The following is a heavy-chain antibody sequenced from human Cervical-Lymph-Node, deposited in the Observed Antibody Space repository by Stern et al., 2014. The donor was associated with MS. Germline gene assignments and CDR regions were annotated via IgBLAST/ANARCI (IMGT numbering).Heavy chain of an antibody. CDR2: IGGYKGNT. Sequence: VQLVESGTEVKKPGASVKVSCKASGDTFGTYGVNWVRQAPGQRLEWLGWIGGYKGNTNYAQRLQGRVTLTTDTSTTTAYMELRSLRSDDTAVYYCAIMGTNGIDVWGQGTTVTVSS. CDR3: AIMGTNGIDV. CDR1: GDTFGTYG. J-gene: IGHJ6*02. D-gene: IGHD5-18*01. V-gene: IGHV1-18*01.